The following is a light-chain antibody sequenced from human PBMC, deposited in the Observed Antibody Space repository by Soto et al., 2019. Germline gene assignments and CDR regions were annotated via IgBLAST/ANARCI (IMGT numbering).Light chain of an antibody. Sequence: VVTQEPSFSVSPGGTVTLTCGLSSGSVSTNSYPSWFQQTPGRTPRTLIYTTNTRSSGVPDRFSGSILGNKAALTITGAQADDECDYYCVLYMGSGISVFGGGTKLTVL. CDR3: VLYMGSGISV. CDR2: TTN. CDR1: SGSVSTNSY. V-gene: IGLV8-61*01. J-gene: IGLJ2*01.